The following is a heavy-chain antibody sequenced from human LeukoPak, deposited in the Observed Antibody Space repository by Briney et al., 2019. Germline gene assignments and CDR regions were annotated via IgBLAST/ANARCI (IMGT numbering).Heavy chain of an antibody. V-gene: IGHV3-66*01. Sequence: GGSLRLSCAASGFTVSSNYMSWVRQAPGKGLEWVSVIYSGGSTYYADSVKGRFTISRDNSKNTLYLQMNSLRAEDTAVYYCAKAAGVGAVAGKNYWGQGTLVTVSS. J-gene: IGHJ4*02. CDR2: IYSGGST. D-gene: IGHD6-19*01. CDR1: GFTVSSNY. CDR3: AKAAGVGAVAGKNY.